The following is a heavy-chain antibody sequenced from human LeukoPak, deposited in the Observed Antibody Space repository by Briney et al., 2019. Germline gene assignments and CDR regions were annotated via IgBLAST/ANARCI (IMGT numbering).Heavy chain of an antibody. CDR2: IYYSGST. Sequence: PSETLSLTCAVYGASFSGYYWSWIRQPPGKGLEWIGYIYYSGSTNYNPSLRSRVTISVDTSRSQFSLNLISVTAADTAVYYCARSGIAVAGTPSYFDYWGQGTLVTVSS. V-gene: IGHV4-59*01. CDR1: GASFSGYY. D-gene: IGHD6-19*01. CDR3: ARSGIAVAGTPSYFDY. J-gene: IGHJ4*02.